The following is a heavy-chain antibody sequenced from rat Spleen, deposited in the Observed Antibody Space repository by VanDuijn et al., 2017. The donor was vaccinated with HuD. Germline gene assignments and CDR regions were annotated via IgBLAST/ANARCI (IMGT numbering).Heavy chain of an antibody. V-gene: IGHV5-7*01. CDR2: ILYDGTTT. Sequence: EVRLMESGGGLVQPGRSLKLSCAASGFTFSDYNMAWVRQAPKKGLEWVATILYDGTTTYYRDSVRDRFTISRDNAKSTLYLQMDSRRSEDTATYYCARLGGYYGYFDYWGQGVMVTVSS. J-gene: IGHJ2*01. D-gene: IGHD1-6*01. CDR3: ARLGGYYGYFDY. CDR1: GFTFSDYN.